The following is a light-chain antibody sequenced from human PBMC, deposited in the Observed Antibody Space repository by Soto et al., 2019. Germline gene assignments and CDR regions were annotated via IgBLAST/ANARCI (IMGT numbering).Light chain of an antibody. CDR3: CSYAGSYTLV. Sequence: QSVLTQPRSVSGSPGQSVTISCTGNSSDVGGYNYVSWYQQHPGKAPKLMIYDVSKRPSGVPDRFSGSKSGNTASLTISGLQAEDEADYYCCSYAGSYTLVFGTGTKVTV. CDR2: DVS. CDR1: SSDVGGYNY. V-gene: IGLV2-11*01. J-gene: IGLJ1*01.